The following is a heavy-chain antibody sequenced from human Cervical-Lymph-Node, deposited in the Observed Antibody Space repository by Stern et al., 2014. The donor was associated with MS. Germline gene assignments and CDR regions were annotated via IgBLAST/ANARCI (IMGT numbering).Heavy chain of an antibody. V-gene: IGHV1-18*01. CDR2: ITVYNGNT. CDR1: GYTFSSFA. J-gene: IGHJ4*02. D-gene: IGHD3-16*01. Sequence: DQLVQSGAEVKKPGASVNVSCKASGYTFSSFAITWVRQAPGQGLEWMGTITVYNGNTNYAQRVQDRVTMTTDTSTNTGYMEGRTLRSDDPAVYYCARGWGDTRHWGQGTLVTVSS. CDR3: ARGWGDTRH.